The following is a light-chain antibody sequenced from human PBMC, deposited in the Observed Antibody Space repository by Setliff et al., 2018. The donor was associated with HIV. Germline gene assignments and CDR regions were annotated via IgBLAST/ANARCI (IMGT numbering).Light chain of an antibody. Sequence: QSVLTQPRSVSGSPGQSVTISCTGTSSEVRGYDYVSWYQHHPGKAPKLMIYDVNKRPSGGPDRFSVSKSGNTAALTIYGLQAEDEADYYCRSNADSYTSFYGFGPGTK. J-gene: IGLJ1*01. CDR2: DVN. CDR3: RSNADSYTSFYG. V-gene: IGLV2-11*01. CDR1: SSEVRGYDY.